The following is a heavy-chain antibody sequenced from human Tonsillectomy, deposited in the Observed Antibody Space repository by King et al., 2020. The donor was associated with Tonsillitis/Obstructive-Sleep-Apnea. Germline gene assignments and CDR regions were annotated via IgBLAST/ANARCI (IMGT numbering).Heavy chain of an antibody. J-gene: IGHJ4*02. V-gene: IGHV3-64D*06. CDR1: GLTFSSYA. CDR2: ISSNGGTT. D-gene: IGHD1-1*01. CDR3: VKDGYNWNDDFDY. Sequence: VQLVESGGGLVQPGGSLRLSCSASGLTFSSYAMRWVRQAPGKGLEYVSAISSNGGTTYYADSMKGRFTISRDNSKNTLYLQMSSLRAEDTAVYYCVKDGYNWNDDFDYWGQGTLVTVSS.